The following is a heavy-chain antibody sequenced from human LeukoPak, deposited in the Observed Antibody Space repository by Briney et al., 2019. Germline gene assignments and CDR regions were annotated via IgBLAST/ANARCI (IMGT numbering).Heavy chain of an antibody. V-gene: IGHV4-61*01. CDR1: GGSVSSGSYY. CDR3: ARVDQGYYDSSGYGTSNWFDP. CDR2: LYYSGST. J-gene: IGHJ5*02. Sequence: SETLSLTCTVSGGSVSSGSYYWSWIRQPPGKGLEWIGYLYYSGSTNYNPSLKSRVTISVDTSKNQFSLKLSSVTAADTAVYYCARVDQGYYDSSGYGTSNWFDPWGQGTLVTVSS. D-gene: IGHD3-22*01.